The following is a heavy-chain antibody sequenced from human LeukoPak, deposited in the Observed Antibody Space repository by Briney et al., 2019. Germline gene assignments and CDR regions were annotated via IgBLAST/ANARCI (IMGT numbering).Heavy chain of an antibody. D-gene: IGHD3-10*01. V-gene: IGHV3-9*01. J-gene: IGHJ4*02. Sequence: GGSLRLSCAASGFRFDDYAMHWVRQGPGKGLEWVASISWNSVKIAYGDSVRGRFTISRDNAKNSLYLQMNSLRAEDTAVYYCARDPDIWFGELDDWGQGTLVTVSS. CDR3: ARDPDIWFGELDD. CDR1: GFRFDDYA. CDR2: ISWNSVKI.